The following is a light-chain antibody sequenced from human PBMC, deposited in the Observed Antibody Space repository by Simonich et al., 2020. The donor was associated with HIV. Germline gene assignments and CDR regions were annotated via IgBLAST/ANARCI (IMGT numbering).Light chain of an antibody. J-gene: IGLJ2*01. Sequence: NFMLTQPHSVSESPGKTVTISCTRSSGSIASNYVQWYQQRPGSAPPTVIYEDNHRPSGVPTRFSGSIDRSSNSASLTISGLKTEDEAVFYCQSYDSSSVVFGGGTKLTVL. CDR3: QSYDSSSVV. CDR2: EDN. V-gene: IGLV6-57*03. CDR1: SGSIASNY.